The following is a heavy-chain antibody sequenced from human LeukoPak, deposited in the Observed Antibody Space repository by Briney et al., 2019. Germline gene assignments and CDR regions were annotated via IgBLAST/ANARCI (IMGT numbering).Heavy chain of an antibody. Sequence: SETLSLTCTVSGGSVSTSDYYWGWIRQSPVKGLEWVGDVFYTGKTNYNPSLRGRATISIDTSKNQFSLKLTYVTAADSAVYYCARVFDSWGQGTLVTVSS. CDR1: GGSVSTSDYY. CDR3: ARVFDS. CDR2: VFYTGKT. J-gene: IGHJ4*02. V-gene: IGHV4-39*07.